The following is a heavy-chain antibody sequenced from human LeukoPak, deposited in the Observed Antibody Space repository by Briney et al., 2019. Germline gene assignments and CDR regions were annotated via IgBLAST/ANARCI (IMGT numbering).Heavy chain of an antibody. V-gene: IGHV3-7*01. CDR2: IKQDGSEK. D-gene: IGHD3-22*01. CDR3: ARDYYYDSSGYYYEPEYFQH. J-gene: IGHJ1*01. CDR1: GFTFSSYW. Sequence: GGSLRLSCAASGFTFSSYWMSWVGQAPGKGLEWVANIKQDGSEKYYVDSVKGRFTISRDNAKNSLYLQMNSLRAEDTAVYYCARDYYYDSSGYYYEPEYFQHWGQGTLLTVSS.